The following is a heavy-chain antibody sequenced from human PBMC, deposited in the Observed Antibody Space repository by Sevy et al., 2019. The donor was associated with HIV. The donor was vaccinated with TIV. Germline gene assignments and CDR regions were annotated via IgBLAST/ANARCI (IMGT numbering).Heavy chain of an antibody. V-gene: IGHV3-33*01. D-gene: IGHD6-19*01. CDR2: IWSDGTNA. CDR3: ARDNRLAVSPFDY. CDR1: GFTFNNYG. Sequence: SLRLSCAASGFTFNNYGMHWVRQAPGKGLEWVAVIWSDGTNAYYADSVKGRFAVSRDNSKDTLYLQMNSLRAEDTAVYYCARDNRLAVSPFDYWGQGTLVTVSS. J-gene: IGHJ4*02.